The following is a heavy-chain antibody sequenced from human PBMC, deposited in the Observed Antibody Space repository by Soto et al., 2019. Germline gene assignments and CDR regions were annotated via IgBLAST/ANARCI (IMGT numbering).Heavy chain of an antibody. J-gene: IGHJ4*02. V-gene: IGHV4-59*01. CDR1: GGSISSYY. Sequence: SETLSLTCTVSGGSISSYYWSWIRQPPGKGLEWIGYIYYSGSTNYNPSLKSRVTISVDTSKNQFSLKLSSVTAADTAVYYCARVGMTAQFDYWGQGTLVTSPQ. D-gene: IGHD2-21*02. CDR3: ARVGMTAQFDY. CDR2: IYYSGST.